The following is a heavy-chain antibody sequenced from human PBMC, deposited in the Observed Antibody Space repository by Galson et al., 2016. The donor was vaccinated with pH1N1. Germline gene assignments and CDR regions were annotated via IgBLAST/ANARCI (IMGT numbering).Heavy chain of an antibody. D-gene: IGHD3-9*01. CDR3: AREGGYNDILTGNPTGSNYYMDV. J-gene: IGHJ6*03. CDR2: ISYDGLNK. V-gene: IGHV3-30-3*01. CDR1: GFTFSSHA. Sequence: SLRLPCAASGFTFSSHAMNWVRQAPGKGLEWVAIISYDGLNKYYGDSVQGRFTISRDNSKNTLYLQMDSLTPENTAVFYCAREGGYNDILTGNPTGSNYYMDVWGKGTTVTVSS.